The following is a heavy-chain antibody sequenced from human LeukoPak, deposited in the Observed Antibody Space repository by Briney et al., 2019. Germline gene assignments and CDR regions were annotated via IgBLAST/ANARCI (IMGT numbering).Heavy chain of an antibody. Sequence: PSQTLSLTCTVSGGSISSGGYSWSWIRQHPGKGLEWIGYIYYSGSTYYNPPLKSRVTISVDTSKNQFSLKLSSVTAADTAVYYCARDRLRVLGDNWFDPWGQGTLVTVSS. J-gene: IGHJ5*02. D-gene: IGHD2-8*01. CDR1: GGSISSGGYS. CDR3: ARDRLRVLGDNWFDP. V-gene: IGHV4-31*03. CDR2: IYYSGST.